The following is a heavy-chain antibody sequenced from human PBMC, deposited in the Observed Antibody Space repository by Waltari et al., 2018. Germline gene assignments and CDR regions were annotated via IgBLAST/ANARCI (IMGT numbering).Heavy chain of an antibody. CDR3: ARDAYDSSGYSFDY. J-gene: IGHJ4*02. CDR2: IKQYGSEK. CDR1: GFTFSSYW. V-gene: IGHV3-7*01. Sequence: EVQLVESGGGLVQPGGSLRLSCAASGFTFSSYWLSWVRQAPGKGLEWVANIKQYGSEKYYVYSVKGRFTISRDNAKNSLYLQMNSLRAEDTAVYYCARDAYDSSGYSFDYWGQGTLVTVSS. D-gene: IGHD3-22*01.